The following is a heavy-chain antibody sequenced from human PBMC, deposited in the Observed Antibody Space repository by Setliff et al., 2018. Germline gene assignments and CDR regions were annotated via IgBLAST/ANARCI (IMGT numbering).Heavy chain of an antibody. J-gene: IGHJ4*02. D-gene: IGHD5-12*01. V-gene: IGHV1-3*01. CDR2: INAGNGNT. CDR1: GYTFTSYA. CDR3: ARGRGKDGYNSYY. Sequence: ASVKVSCKASGYTFTSYAMHWVRQAPGQRLEWMGWINAGNGNTKYSQKFQGRVTITRDTSISTAYMELSSLRSEDTAVYYCARGRGKDGYNSYYWGQGTLVTVSS.